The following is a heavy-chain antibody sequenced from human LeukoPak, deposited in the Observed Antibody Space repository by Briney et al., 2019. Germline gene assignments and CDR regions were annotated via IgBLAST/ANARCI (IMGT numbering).Heavy chain of an antibody. CDR3: ARVPYGGSASLFDY. J-gene: IGHJ4*02. CDR2: IYSSGGT. Sequence: PETLSLTCTVSGGSISSYYWSWLRQPPGKGLEWIGYIYSSGGTNYNPSLKSRVTISVDTSKNQFSLKLSSVTAADTAYYYCARVPYGGSASLFDYWGQGTLVTVSS. CDR1: GGSISSYY. D-gene: IGHD6-6*01. V-gene: IGHV4-59*01.